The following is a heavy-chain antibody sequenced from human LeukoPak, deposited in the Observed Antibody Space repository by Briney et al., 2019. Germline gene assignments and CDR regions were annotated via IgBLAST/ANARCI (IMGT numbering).Heavy chain of an antibody. D-gene: IGHD6-13*01. V-gene: IGHV3-30*03. CDR2: ISYDGSNK. J-gene: IGHJ4*02. Sequence: GGSLRLSCAASGFTFSSYGMHWVRQAPGKGLEWVAVISYDGSNKYYADSVKGRFTISRDNSKNTLYLQMNSLRADDTAVYYCARGYSSSWYLDWGQGTLVTVSS. CDR3: ARGYSSSWYLD. CDR1: GFTFSSYG.